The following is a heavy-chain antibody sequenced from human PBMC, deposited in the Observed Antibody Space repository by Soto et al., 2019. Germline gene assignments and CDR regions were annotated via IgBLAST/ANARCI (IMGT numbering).Heavy chain of an antibody. J-gene: IGHJ3*02. CDR3: ARAQDRLVPNAFDI. CDR1: GFTVSSNY. CDR2: IYSGGST. V-gene: IGHV3-66*01. Sequence: GGSLRLSCAASGFTVSSNYMSWVRQAPGKGLEWVSVIYSGGSTYYADSVKGRFTISRDNSKNTLYLQMNSLRAEDTAVYYCARAQDRLVPNAFDIWGQGTMVTVSS. D-gene: IGHD6-6*01.